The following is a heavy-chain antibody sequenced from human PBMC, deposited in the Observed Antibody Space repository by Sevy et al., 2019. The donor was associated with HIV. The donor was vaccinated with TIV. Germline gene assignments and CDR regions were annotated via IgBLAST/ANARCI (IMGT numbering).Heavy chain of an antibody. CDR2: VGPAGDQ. CDR1: GFTFSTYD. D-gene: IGHD4-17*01. CDR3: ARVRVLYGDWYFDY. J-gene: IGHJ4*02. Sequence: GGSLRLSCVSSGFTFSTYDMHWVRQVTGKGLEWISGVGPAGDQFYPGSVKGRFTISRENAKNSLYLHMNSMRAEDTAVYYCARVRVLYGDWYFDYWGQGTLVTVSS. V-gene: IGHV3-13*05.